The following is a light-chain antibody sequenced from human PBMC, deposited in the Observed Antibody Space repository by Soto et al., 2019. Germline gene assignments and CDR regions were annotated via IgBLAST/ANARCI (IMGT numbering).Light chain of an antibody. CDR1: SSDVGGYNY. CDR2: DVT. CDR3: SSYTSSSTPYV. Sequence: QSALTQPASVSGSPGQSITISCTGTSSDVGGYNYVSWYQQHPVKAPKLMIYDVTNRPSGVSDRFSGSKSVNTASLTISGLQAEDEADYYCSSYTSSSTPYVFGTGTKVTVL. J-gene: IGLJ1*01. V-gene: IGLV2-14*01.